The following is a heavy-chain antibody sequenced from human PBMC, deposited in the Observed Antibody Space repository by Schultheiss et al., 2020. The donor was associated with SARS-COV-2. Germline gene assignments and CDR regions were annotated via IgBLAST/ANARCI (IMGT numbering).Heavy chain of an antibody. D-gene: IGHD5-18*01. CDR1: GGSISTYY. J-gene: IGHJ4*02. CDR3: ARDLGYSYGLGIDY. Sequence: SETLSLTCTVSGGSISTYYCSWIRQHPGKGLEWIGYIYYSGSTYYNPSLKSLVTISVDTSKNQFSLKLSSVTAADTAVYYCARDLGYSYGLGIDYWGQGTLVTVSS. V-gene: IGHV4-59*06. CDR2: IYYSGST.